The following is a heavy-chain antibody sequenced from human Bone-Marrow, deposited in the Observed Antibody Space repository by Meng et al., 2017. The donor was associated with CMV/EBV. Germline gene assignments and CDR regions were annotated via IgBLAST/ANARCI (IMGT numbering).Heavy chain of an antibody. Sequence: SGYTFTGYYMHWVRQAPGQGLEWMGWINPTSGGTNYAQKFQGRVTMTRDTSISTAYMELSRLRSDDTAVYYCARDKSIAARRSNWFDPWGQGTLVTVSS. J-gene: IGHJ5*02. CDR3: ARDKSIAARRSNWFDP. CDR2: INPTSGGT. V-gene: IGHV1-2*02. D-gene: IGHD6-6*01. CDR1: GYTFTGYY.